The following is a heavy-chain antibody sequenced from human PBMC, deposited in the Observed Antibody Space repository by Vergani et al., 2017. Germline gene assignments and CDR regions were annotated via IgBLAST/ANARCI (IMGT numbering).Heavy chain of an antibody. CDR2: IYDSGST. CDR1: GGSVSSGDYY. CDR3: ARDKHYYDSSGYYYAFDI. V-gene: IGHV4-30-4*08. D-gene: IGHD3-22*01. J-gene: IGHJ3*02. Sequence: QVQLQESGPGLVKPSQTLSLTCTVSGGSVSSGDYYWSWIRQPPGKGLEWIGYIYDSGSTYYNPSLKSRLTISVDTSKNQFSLKLSSVTAADTAVYYCARDKHYYDSSGYYYAFDIWGQGTMVTVSS.